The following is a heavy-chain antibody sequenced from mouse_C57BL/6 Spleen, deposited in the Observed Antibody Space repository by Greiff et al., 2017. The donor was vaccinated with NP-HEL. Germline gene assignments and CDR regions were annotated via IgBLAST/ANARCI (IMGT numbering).Heavy chain of an antibody. CDR2: ISDGGSYT. Sequence: EVKLVESGGGLVKPGGSLKLSCAASGFTFSSYAMSWVRQTPEKRLEWVATISDGGSYTYYPDNVKGRFTISRDNAKNNLYLQMSHLKSEDTAMYYCARVLLLRWFDYWGQGTTLTVSS. CDR1: GFTFSSYA. V-gene: IGHV5-4*03. J-gene: IGHJ2*01. CDR3: ARVLLLRWFDY. D-gene: IGHD1-1*01.